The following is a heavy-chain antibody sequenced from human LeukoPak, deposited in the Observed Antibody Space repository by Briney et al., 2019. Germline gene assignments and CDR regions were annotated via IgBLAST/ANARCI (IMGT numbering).Heavy chain of an antibody. CDR2: IYYSGST. Sequence: SETLSLTCTVSGGSISGYYWRCIPQPPGKGLEWIGYIYYSGSTNYNPSLKSRVTISVDTSNNHFSLKLSSVTAADAAVYYCARSYRSGSYYPYFDYWGRGTLVTVSS. D-gene: IGHD3-10*01. CDR3: ARSYRSGSYYPYFDY. J-gene: IGHJ4*02. V-gene: IGHV4-59*01. CDR1: GGSISGYY.